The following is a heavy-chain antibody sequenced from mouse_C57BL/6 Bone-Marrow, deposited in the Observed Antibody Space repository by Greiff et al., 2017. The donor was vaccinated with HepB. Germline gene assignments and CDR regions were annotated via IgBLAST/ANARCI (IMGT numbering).Heavy chain of an antibody. Sequence: QVQLQQPGAELVKPGASVKMSCKASGYTFTSYWITWVKQRPGQGLEWIGDIYPGSGSTNYNETFKSKATLTVDKSSSTAYLQRSILTSEDSAVYYCARHDGPTVVAPNWYFDVWGTGTTVTVSS. CDR2: IYPGSGST. V-gene: IGHV1-55*01. D-gene: IGHD1-1*01. J-gene: IGHJ1*03. CDR3: ARHDGPTVVAPNWYFDV. CDR1: GYTFTSYW.